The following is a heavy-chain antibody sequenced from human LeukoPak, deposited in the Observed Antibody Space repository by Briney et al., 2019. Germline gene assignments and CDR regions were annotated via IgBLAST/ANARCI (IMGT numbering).Heavy chain of an antibody. V-gene: IGHV4-4*02. CDR2: IYHSGSP. CDR1: GGSISSNNW. J-gene: IGHJ4*02. CDR3: ARVNINNWHSCDY. Sequence: SGTLSLTCAVSGGSISSNNWWGWVRPPPGKGLEWIGEIYHSGSPNYNPSLKSRVTISVDKSRNHFSLNLSSVTAADTAVYYCARVNINNWHSCDYWGQGTLVTVSS. D-gene: IGHD1-1*01.